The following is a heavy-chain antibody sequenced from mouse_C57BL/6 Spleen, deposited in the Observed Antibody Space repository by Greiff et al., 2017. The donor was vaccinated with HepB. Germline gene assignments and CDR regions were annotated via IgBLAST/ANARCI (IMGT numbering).Heavy chain of an antibody. CDR2: ISDGGSYT. CDR1: GFTFSSYA. V-gene: IGHV5-4*03. Sequence: EVKLVESGGGLVKPGGSLKLSCAASGFTFSSYAMPWVRQTPEKSLEWVATISDGGSYTYYPDNVKGRFTIARDNAKNNLYLQMSHLKSEDTAMYYCASGLFAYWGQGTPVTVSA. J-gene: IGHJ3*01. CDR3: ASGLFAY.